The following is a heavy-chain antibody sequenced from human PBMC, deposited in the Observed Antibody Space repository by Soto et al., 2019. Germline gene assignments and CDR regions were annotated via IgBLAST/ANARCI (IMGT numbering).Heavy chain of an antibody. D-gene: IGHD2-15*01. V-gene: IGHV3-23*01. Sequence: PGGSLRLSCAASGFAFSSFAMSWVRQAPGKGLEWVSAISGSSDITYYADSVKGRFTVSRDNSKNTPYLQMNSLRAEDTAVYYCTRGRYYAMDVWGPGTTVTVSS. CDR1: GFAFSSFA. CDR3: TRGRYYAMDV. CDR2: ISGSSDIT. J-gene: IGHJ6*02.